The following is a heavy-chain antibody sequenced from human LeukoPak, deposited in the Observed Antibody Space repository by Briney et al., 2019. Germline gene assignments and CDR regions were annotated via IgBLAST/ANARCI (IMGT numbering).Heavy chain of an antibody. V-gene: IGHV4-59*11. D-gene: IGHD6-13*01. J-gene: IGHJ4*02. Sequence: SETLSLTCTVSGGSISTHYWSWLRQPPGKGLEWIGYMYYTGSTTYNPSLKSRVTISVDASKNQFSLKLSSVTAADTAVYFCAGYSTSWYYFDYWGQGTLVTVSS. CDR2: MYYTGST. CDR3: AGYSTSWYYFDY. CDR1: GGSISTHY.